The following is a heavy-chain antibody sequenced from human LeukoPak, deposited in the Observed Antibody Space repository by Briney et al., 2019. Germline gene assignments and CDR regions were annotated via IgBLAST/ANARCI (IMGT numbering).Heavy chain of an antibody. D-gene: IGHD2-15*01. CDR2: INHSGST. CDR3: ARLNCSGGSCYPDY. Sequence: SETLSLTCAVYGGSFSGYYWSWIRQPPGKGLEWIGEINHSGSTNYNPSLKSRVTISVDTSKNRFSLKLSSVTAADTAVYHCARLNCSGGSCYPDYWGQGTLVTVSS. V-gene: IGHV4-34*01. J-gene: IGHJ4*02. CDR1: GGSFSGYY.